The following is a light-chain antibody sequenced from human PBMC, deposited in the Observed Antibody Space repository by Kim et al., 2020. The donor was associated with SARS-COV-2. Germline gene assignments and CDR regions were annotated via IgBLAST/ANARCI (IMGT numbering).Light chain of an antibody. Sequence: DVVMTQSPLSLPVTLGQPASTSCRSSQSLVYSDGNTYLNWFLQRPGQSPRRLIYKVSNRDSGVPDRFSGSGSGTDFTLKISRVEAEDVGVYYCMQGTHWPPHTFGQGTKLEI. CDR2: KVS. CDR3: MQGTHWPPHT. V-gene: IGKV2-30*01. J-gene: IGKJ2*01. CDR1: QSLVYSDGNTY.